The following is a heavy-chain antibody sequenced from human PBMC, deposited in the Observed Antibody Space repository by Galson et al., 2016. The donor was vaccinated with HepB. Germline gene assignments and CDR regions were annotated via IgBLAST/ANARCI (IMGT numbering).Heavy chain of an antibody. V-gene: IGHV3-43*01. D-gene: IGHD3-9*01. CDR2: INWDSGTT. Sequence: SLRLSCAASGFTFDDFTMHWVRQVPGKGLEWVSLINWDSGTTYYADSVKGRFTISRDNTKNTLSLQMNSLRAEDTAVYYCAKNDILAGYSAFDYWGQGTLVTVSS. CDR3: AKNDILAGYSAFDY. J-gene: IGHJ4*02. CDR1: GFTFDDFT.